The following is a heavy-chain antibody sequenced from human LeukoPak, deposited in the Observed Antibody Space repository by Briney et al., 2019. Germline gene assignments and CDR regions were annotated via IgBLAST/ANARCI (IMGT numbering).Heavy chain of an antibody. V-gene: IGHV4-38-2*02. D-gene: IGHD2-8*01. CDR3: ARVMVYAWDNWFDP. Sequence: SETLSLTCTVSGYSISSGYYWGWIRQPPGKGLEWIGSIYHSGSTYYNPSLKSRVTISVDTSKNQFSLKLSSVTAADTAVYYCARVMVYAWDNWFDPWGQGTLVTVSS. CDR2: IYHSGST. J-gene: IGHJ5*02. CDR1: GYSISSGYY.